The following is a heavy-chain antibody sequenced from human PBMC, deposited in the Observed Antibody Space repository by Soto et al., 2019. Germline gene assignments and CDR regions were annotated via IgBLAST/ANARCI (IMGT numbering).Heavy chain of an antibody. CDR1: GFSVSSNY. CDR3: ARHRHSHGKVGDTSPPDP. CDR2: HYSGGST. D-gene: IGHD1-26*01. Sequence: GGSLRLSCAISGFSVSSNYLSWVRQAPGKGLEWVSVHYSGGSTYYADSVQGRFTISRDKSNNTLYLQMRRVRAEDTAVYFCARHRHSHGKVGDTSPPDPGGQGTQVTVSS. V-gene: IGHV3-53*01. J-gene: IGHJ5*02.